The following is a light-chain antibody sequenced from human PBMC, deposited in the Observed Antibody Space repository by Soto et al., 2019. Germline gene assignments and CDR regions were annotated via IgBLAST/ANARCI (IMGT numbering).Light chain of an antibody. V-gene: IGLV2-23*01. CDR1: SGFVAGFSL. J-gene: IGLJ1*01. CDR2: EGH. Sequence: QSVLTQPASVSGSPGQSITISCTGNSGFVAGFSLVSWYQQHPGKAPKVMISEGHRRPSGVPDRFSGSTSVNTASLTISGLQADDEAEYYCCLYVGATTYVFGTGTKVTVL. CDR3: CLYVGATTYV.